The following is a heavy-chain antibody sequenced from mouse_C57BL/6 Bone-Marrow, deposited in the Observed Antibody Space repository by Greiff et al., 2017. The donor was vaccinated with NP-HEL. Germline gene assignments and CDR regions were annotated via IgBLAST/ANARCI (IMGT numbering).Heavy chain of an antibody. V-gene: IGHV2-2*01. CDR2: IWSGGST. J-gene: IGHJ3*01. CDR3: ARNSDYDGAWFAY. D-gene: IGHD2-4*01. CDR1: GFSLTSYG. Sequence: VKLVESGPGLVQPSQSLSITCTVSGFSLTSYGVHWVRQSPGKGLEWLGVIWSGGSTDYNAAFISRLSISKDNSKSQVFFKMNSLQADDTAIYYCARNSDYDGAWFAYWGQGTLVTVSA.